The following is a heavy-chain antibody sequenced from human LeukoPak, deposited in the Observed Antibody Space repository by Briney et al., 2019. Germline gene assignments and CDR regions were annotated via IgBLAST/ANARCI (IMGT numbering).Heavy chain of an antibody. CDR2: ISFDGSYK. CDR3: ARETLDALDL. CDR1: GFTISGDA. Sequence: PGGSLRLSCTASGFTISGDAMHWVRQAPGKGLQWVAHISFDGSYKHYADSVKGRFTISRDNSKNTLYLQMNSLRTDDTALFYCARETLDALDLWGPGTLVTVSS. V-gene: IGHV3-30*04. J-gene: IGHJ3*01.